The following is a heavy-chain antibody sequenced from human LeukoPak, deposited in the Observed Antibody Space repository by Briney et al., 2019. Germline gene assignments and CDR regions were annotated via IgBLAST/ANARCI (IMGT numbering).Heavy chain of an antibody. CDR3: ARESDFRVSNWFDP. CDR2: IYYSGST. V-gene: IGHV4-39*07. J-gene: IGHJ5*02. CDR1: GGSISSSSYY. D-gene: IGHD3-3*01. Sequence: PSETLSLTCTVSGGSISSSSYYWGWIRQPPGKGLEWIGSIYYSGSTYYNPSLKSRVTISVDTSKNQFSLKLSSVTAADTAVYYCARESDFRVSNWFDPWGQGTPVTVSS.